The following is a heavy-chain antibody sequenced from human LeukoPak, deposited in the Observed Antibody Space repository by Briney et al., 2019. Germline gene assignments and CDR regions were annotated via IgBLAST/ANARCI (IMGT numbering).Heavy chain of an antibody. J-gene: IGHJ4*02. V-gene: IGHV3-11*01. CDR2: MPTSGISV. CDR1: GFSFSHYY. CDR3: TRAEGLGPGAHFDQ. Sequence: GGCLRLSCAPSGFSFSHYYISWGRQTPGKALEWISYMPTSGISVQYADSVRGRFTASRDDAKNSLHLQMDSLRVEDTAVYYCTRAEGLGPGAHFDQWGQGGLVIVSS.